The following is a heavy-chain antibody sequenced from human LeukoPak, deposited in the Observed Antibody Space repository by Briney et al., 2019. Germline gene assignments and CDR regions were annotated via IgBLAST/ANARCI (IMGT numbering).Heavy chain of an antibody. Sequence: ASVKVSCKASGYTFTGYYMHWVRQAPGQGLEWMGWINPNSGGTNYAQKFQGRVTMTRDTSISTAYMELSRLRSDDTAVYYCARAKQQLAPVNWFDPWGQGTLVTVSS. V-gene: IGHV1-2*02. D-gene: IGHD6-13*01. CDR1: GYTFTGYY. CDR3: ARAKQQLAPVNWFDP. J-gene: IGHJ5*02. CDR2: INPNSGGT.